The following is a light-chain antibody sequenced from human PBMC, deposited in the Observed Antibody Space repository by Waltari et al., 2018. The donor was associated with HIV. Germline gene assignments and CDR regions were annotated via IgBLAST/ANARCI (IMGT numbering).Light chain of an antibody. CDR2: KDT. CDR1: SLSQQY. Sequence: SDELTQPPSVSVSPGPTATIPCSAASLSQQYICWYQQKPGQAPVLLIYKDTERPSGIPERFSGSSSGTKVTLTISGVQAEDEADYYCQSADVSSISWVFGRGTKLTVL. CDR3: QSADVSSISWV. V-gene: IGLV3-25*03. J-gene: IGLJ3*02.